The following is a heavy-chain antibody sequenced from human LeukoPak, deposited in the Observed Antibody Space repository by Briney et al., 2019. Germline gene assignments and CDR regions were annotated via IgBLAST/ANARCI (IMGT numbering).Heavy chain of an antibody. V-gene: IGHV1-3*01. CDR1: GYTLTNYA. CDR2: FNSDAGNT. CDR3: VRGGPNKSGWTLDY. J-gene: IGHJ4*02. D-gene: IGHD6-19*01. Sequence: ASVKVSCKASGYTLTNYAIHWVRQAPGQRLEWMGWFNSDAGNTDYSQKFQGRVTISRDTSANTAYMELNRLRPEDTAVFYCVRGGPNKSGWTLDYWGQGTLVTVSS.